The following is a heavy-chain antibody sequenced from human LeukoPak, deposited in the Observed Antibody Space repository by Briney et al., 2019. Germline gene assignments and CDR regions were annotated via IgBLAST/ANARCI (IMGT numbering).Heavy chain of an antibody. D-gene: IGHD2-8*01. CDR3: ARRYCTDGVCYLVS. CDR1: GGSISSFY. Sequence: SETLSLTCSVSGGSISSFYWSWIRQPPGRGLEWIAYIHNSGDTNYNPSLKSRVTISVDMSKNQFSLKLTSVTAADTAVYYCARRYCTDGVCYLVSWGQGTLVTVSS. V-gene: IGHV4-59*08. CDR2: IHNSGDT. J-gene: IGHJ5*02.